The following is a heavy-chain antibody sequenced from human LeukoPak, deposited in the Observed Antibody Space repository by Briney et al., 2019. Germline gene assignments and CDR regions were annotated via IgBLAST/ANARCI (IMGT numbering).Heavy chain of an antibody. CDR1: GFFVSSNY. Sequence: GGSLRLSCAASGFFVSSNYMSWVRQAPGKGLEWVSVIYSGGGSIYYADSVEGRFTISRDNSKNTVYLQMNSLRAEDTAVYYCARSPYYMDVWGNGTTVTVSS. J-gene: IGHJ6*03. V-gene: IGHV3-53*01. CDR3: ARSPYYMDV. CDR2: IYSGGGSI.